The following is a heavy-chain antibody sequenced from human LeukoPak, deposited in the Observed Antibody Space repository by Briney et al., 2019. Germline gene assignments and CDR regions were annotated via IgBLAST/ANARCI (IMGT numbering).Heavy chain of an antibody. D-gene: IGHD6-13*01. CDR2: IKPDGSET. J-gene: IGHJ3*01. CDR3: ARANVHDRSWDMDV. CDR1: GFSFSISW. Sequence: PGGSLRLSCAGSGFSFSISWMAWVRQAPGKGLEWVANIKPDGSETHYVDSVRGRFTISRDNAKNSLYLQMHSLRVEDTAVYYCARANVHDRSWDMDVWGQGTMLTVSS. V-gene: IGHV3-7*01.